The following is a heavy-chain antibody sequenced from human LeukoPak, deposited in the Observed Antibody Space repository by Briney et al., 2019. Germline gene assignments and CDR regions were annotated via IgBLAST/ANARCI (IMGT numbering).Heavy chain of an antibody. Sequence: PGGSLRLSCAASGFTFSSYAMHWVRQAPGKGLEWVTIISYDGSNKYYADSVKGQFTISRDNSKNTLYLQMNSLRAEDTAVYYCARGGYYDSSGYYYPYYFDYWGQGTLVTVSS. J-gene: IGHJ4*02. V-gene: IGHV3-30*04. CDR1: GFTFSSYA. CDR2: ISYDGSNK. D-gene: IGHD3-22*01. CDR3: ARGGYYDSSGYYYPYYFDY.